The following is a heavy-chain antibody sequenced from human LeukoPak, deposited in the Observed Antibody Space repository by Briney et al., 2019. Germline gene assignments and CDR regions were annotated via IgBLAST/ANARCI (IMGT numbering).Heavy chain of an antibody. Sequence: GGSLRVSCAASGFTFISYAMSWVRQALGKGLEWVSAISGSGGSTYYADPVKGRFTISRDNSKNTLYLQMNSLRAEDTAVYYCARDRTPVRRLDVWGQGTTVTVSS. V-gene: IGHV3-23*01. D-gene: IGHD3-10*01. CDR1: GFTFISYA. J-gene: IGHJ6*02. CDR2: ISGSGGST. CDR3: ARDRTPVRRLDV.